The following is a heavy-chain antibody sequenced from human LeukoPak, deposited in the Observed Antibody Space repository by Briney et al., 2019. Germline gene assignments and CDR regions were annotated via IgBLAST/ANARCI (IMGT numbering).Heavy chain of an antibody. CDR1: GGSISSYC. CDR2: IFYSGST. CDR3: ARVAAGKGYPFDY. J-gene: IGHJ4*02. D-gene: IGHD6-13*01. Sequence: PSETLSLTCTVSGGSISSYCWSWIRQPPGKGLECIGSIFYSGSTYYNPSLKSRVTISVDTSKDQFSLKLSSVTAADTAVYYCARVAAGKGYPFDYWGQGTLVTVSS. V-gene: IGHV4-59*12.